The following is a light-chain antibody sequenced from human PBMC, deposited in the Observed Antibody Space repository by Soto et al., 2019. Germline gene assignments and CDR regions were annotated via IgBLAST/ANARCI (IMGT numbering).Light chain of an antibody. CDR1: QSVSSN. J-gene: IGKJ2*01. CDR2: GAS. Sequence: EIVMTQSPATLSVSPGERATLSCRASQSVSSNLAWYQQKPGQAPRLLIYGASTRATGTPARFSGSGSGTEFTLTISSLQYEDFAVYYCQQYNNWPPTFGQGTKLEIK. V-gene: IGKV3-15*01. CDR3: QQYNNWPPT.